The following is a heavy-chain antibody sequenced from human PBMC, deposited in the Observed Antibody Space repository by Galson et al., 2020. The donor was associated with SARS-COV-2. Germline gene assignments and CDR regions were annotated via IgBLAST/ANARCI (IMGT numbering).Heavy chain of an antibody. D-gene: IGHD4-17*01. CDR3: AKDRGNDYGDQLDF. CDR2: ISGGGGST. CDR1: GFTFSRYA. V-gene: IGHV3-23*01. Sequence: GGSLRLSCAASGFTFSRYALAWVRQATGKGLEWVSGISGGGGSTYYVDSVKGRFTISRDTSQNTVHLQMSSLRAEDTAVYYCAKDRGNDYGDQLDFWGQGTLVTVSS. J-gene: IGHJ4*02.